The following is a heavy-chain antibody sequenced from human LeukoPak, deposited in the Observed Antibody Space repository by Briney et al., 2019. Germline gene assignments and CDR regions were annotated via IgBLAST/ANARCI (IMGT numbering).Heavy chain of an antibody. CDR3: ARLRITMVGKPY. V-gene: IGHV4-30-4*01. CDR2: IYYSGST. Sequence: SETLSLTCTVSGGSISSGDYYWSWIRQPPGKGLEWIGYIYYSGSTYYNPSLKSRVTISVDTSKNQFSLKLSSVTAADTAVYYCARLRITMVGKPYWGQGTPVTVSS. D-gene: IGHD3-10*02. J-gene: IGHJ4*02. CDR1: GGSISSGDYY.